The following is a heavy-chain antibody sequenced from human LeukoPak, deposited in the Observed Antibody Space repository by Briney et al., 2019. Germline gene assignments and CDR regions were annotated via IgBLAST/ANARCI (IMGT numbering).Heavy chain of an antibody. D-gene: IGHD1-26*01. CDR1: GGSFSAYY. CDR2: MHQSGST. V-gene: IGHV4-34*01. CDR3: ARAPWDGYFDY. J-gene: IGHJ4*02. Sequence: SETLSLTCGVYGGSFSAYYWSWIRQSPGKGLEWIGEMHQSGSTDYNPSLKSRVTLLVDTSRNQFSLSLNSVTAADTAIYYCARAPWDGYFDYWGQGTLVTVSS.